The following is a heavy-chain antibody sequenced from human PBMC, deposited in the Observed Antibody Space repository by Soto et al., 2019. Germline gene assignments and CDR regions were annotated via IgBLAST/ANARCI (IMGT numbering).Heavy chain of an antibody. CDR3: ARTTAVPNTLRSRYFFDY. CDR1: GGSVSDKTYY. V-gene: IGHV4-61*01. D-gene: IGHD4-17*01. J-gene: IGHJ4*02. Sequence: QVQLQESGPGLLKPSETLSLTCSVSGGSVSDKTYYWSWIRQPPGKRLEWIGCVYYSGTTNYNPSLTSLVTISVDLSKNRFSLRLSSVTTADTALYYCARTTAVPNTLRSRYFFDYWGQGTLVTVSS. CDR2: VYYSGTT.